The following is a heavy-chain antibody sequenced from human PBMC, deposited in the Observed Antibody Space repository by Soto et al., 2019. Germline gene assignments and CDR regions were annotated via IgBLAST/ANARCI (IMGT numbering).Heavy chain of an antibody. D-gene: IGHD3-22*01. Sequence: SLRLSCSASGFTFSSYAMSWVRQAPGKGLEWVSAISGSGGSTYYADSVKGRFTISRDNSKNTLYLQMNSLKTEDTAVYYCTTDPVTMIVVVPSSGWGQGTLVTVSS. J-gene: IGHJ4*02. V-gene: IGHV3-23*01. CDR1: GFTFSSYA. CDR3: TTDPVTMIVVVPSSG. CDR2: ISGSGGST.